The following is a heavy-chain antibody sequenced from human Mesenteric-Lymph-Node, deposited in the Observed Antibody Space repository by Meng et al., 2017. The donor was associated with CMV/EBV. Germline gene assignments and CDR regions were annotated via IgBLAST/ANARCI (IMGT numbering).Heavy chain of an antibody. CDR1: GGSFSNSY. D-gene: IGHD3-3*01. CDR2: INHYRNT. CDR3: VGGDEYYDFWSGYV. V-gene: IGHV4-34*01. J-gene: IGHJ1*01. Sequence: GSLRLSCAVYGGSFSNSYWIWIRQPPGKGLEWIGQINHYRNTNYNPSLKSRVTMSVDTSRNQFSMKLTSVTAADTAVYYCVGGDEYYDFWSGYVWGQGTLVTVSS.